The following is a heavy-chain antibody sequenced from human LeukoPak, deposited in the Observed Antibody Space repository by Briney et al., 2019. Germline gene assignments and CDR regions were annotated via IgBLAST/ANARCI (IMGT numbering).Heavy chain of an antibody. J-gene: IGHJ4*02. Sequence: QPGGSLRLSCAASGFTFSSYAMSWVRQAPGKGLEWVSYISSSSSTIYYADSVKGRFTISRDNAKNSLYLQMNSLRAEDTAVYYCARAAGGYCSSTSCYGGAIDYWGQGTLVTVSS. CDR2: ISSSSSTI. CDR3: ARAAGGYCSSTSCYGGAIDY. CDR1: GFTFSSYA. D-gene: IGHD2-2*01. V-gene: IGHV3-48*01.